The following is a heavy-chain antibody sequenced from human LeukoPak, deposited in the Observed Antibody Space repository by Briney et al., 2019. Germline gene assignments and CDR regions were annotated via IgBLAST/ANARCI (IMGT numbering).Heavy chain of an antibody. V-gene: IGHV3-66*01. CDR2: VYSGGLT. J-gene: IGHJ6*02. CDR3: VGDRWPGLSYF. Sequence: GGSLRLSCAASGFIVSENYMSWVRQAPGKGLEWVSTVYSGGLTFYAYPVKGRFTISRENSKNTLYLQMSSLRAEDTAVYCCVGDRWPGLSYFWGQGTTVTVSS. CDR1: GFIVSENY. D-gene: IGHD3-10*01.